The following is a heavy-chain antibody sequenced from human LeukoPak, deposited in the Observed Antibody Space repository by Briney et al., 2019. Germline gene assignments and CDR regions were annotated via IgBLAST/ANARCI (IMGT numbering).Heavy chain of an antibody. CDR3: ARAPAGCGGTCSFDY. D-gene: IGHD2-15*01. J-gene: IGHJ4*02. CDR2: IYSSGRT. V-gene: IGHV4-4*07. Sequence: TETLSLTCTVSGASMSNSFWSWIRQPAGKGLEWIGRIYSSGRTNYNPSLKSRVTLSIDTSNNQFSLKLTSVTAADTALYYCARAPAGCGGTCSFDYWGQGTLVTVSS. CDR1: GASMSNSF.